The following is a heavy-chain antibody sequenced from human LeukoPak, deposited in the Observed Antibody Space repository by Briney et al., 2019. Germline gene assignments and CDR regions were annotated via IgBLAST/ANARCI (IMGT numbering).Heavy chain of an antibody. V-gene: IGHV3-23*01. CDR3: AKGRAAAGDI. CDR2: ISGSGGST. J-gene: IGHJ3*02. CDR1: GFTFSSYA. D-gene: IGHD6-13*01. Sequence: GGSLRLSCAASGFTFSSYAMSWVRQAPGKGLEWVSAISGSGGSTNYADSVKGRFTISRDNSKNTLYLQMNSLRAEDTAVYYSAKGRAAAGDIWGQGTMVTVSS.